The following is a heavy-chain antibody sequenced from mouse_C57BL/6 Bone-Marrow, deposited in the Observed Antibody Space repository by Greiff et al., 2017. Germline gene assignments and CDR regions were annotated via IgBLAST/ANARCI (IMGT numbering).Heavy chain of an antibody. J-gene: IGHJ1*03. D-gene: IGHD1-1*01. V-gene: IGHV14-3*01. Sequence: EVQGVESVAELVRPGASVKLSCTASGFNIKNTYMHWVKQRPEQGLEWIGRIDPANGNTKYAPKFQGKATITADTSSNTAYLQLSSLTSEDTAIYYCAREGAYGSSYGYVDVWGTGTTVTVSS. CDR1: GFNIKNTY. CDR2: IDPANGNT. CDR3: AREGAYGSSYGYVDV.